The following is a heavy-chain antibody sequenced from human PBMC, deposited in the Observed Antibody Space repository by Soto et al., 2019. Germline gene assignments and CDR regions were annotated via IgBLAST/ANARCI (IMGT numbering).Heavy chain of an antibody. J-gene: IGHJ6*01. CDR3: AREEVYSSWYNYYGMDV. Sequence: QVQLQESGPGLVKPSETLSLTCTVSGGSISSYYWSWIRQPPGKGLEWIGYIYYSGSTNYKPSLKSRVTISVDTSKKHFSLKLSSVTAADTAVYYCAREEVYSSWYNYYGMDVWGQVNKATVSS. V-gene: IGHV4-59*01. CDR1: GGSISSYY. D-gene: IGHD6-13*01. CDR2: IYYSGST.